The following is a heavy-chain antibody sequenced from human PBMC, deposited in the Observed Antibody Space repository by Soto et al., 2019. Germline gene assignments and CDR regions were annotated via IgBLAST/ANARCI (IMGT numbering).Heavy chain of an antibody. CDR1: GFTFSSYG. D-gene: IGHD3-22*01. J-gene: IGHJ4*02. CDR2: ISYDGSNK. CDR3: AKDRDSSGYYQDY. Sequence: QVQLVESGGGVVQPGRSLRLSCAASGFTFSSYGMHWVRQAPGKGLEWVAVISYDGSNKYYADSVKGRFTISRDNSKNTLYLQTNSLRAEDTAVYYCAKDRDSSGYYQDYWGQGTLVTVSS. V-gene: IGHV3-30*18.